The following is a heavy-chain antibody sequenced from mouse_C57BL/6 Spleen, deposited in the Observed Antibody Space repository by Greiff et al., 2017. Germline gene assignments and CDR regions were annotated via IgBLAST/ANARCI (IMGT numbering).Heavy chain of an antibody. V-gene: IGHV1-82*01. CDR3: AKEGNYAYIDY. D-gene: IGHD2-1*01. CDR2: SYPGDGDT. Sequence: VQLQQSGPELVQPGASVKISCKASGYAFSSSWMNWVKQRPGKGLEWIGRSYPGDGDTKYNGKVKGKATLTADKSSSSAYMQLSSLAYEDSAVYFCAKEGNYAYIDYWGQGTTLTVSS. CDR1: GYAFSSSW. J-gene: IGHJ2*01.